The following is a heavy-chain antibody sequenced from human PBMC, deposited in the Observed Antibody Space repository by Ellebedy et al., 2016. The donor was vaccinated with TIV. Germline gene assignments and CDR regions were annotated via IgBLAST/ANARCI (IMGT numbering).Heavy chain of an antibody. V-gene: IGHV3-7*01. D-gene: IGHD4-11*01. CDR2: INEDGSDR. CDR1: GFTFSSHW. J-gene: IGHJ5*02. Sequence: GESLKISCAASGFTFSSHWMNWVRQAPGKGLEWVANINEDGSDRYYVDSVKGRFSISRDNAKSSLYLQMNSLRAEDTAVYYCVRESYRNYTWGQTGFDAWGQGTLVTASS. CDR3: VRESYRNYTWGQTGFDA.